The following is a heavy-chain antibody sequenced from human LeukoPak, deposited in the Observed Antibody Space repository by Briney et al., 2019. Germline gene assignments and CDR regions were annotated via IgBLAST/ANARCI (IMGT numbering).Heavy chain of an antibody. J-gene: IGHJ4*02. D-gene: IGHD4-17*01. CDR3: ARGHTAVTRHFDF. Sequence: GGSLRLSCAASGFTFDDYAMHWVRQAPGKGLEWVSIISSGSSAIFSADALKGRFTISRDDAKNLLYLDMNSLRAEDTAVYYCARGHTAVTRHFDFWGQGTLVTVAS. CDR1: GFTFDDYA. CDR2: ISSGSSAI. V-gene: IGHV3-21*01.